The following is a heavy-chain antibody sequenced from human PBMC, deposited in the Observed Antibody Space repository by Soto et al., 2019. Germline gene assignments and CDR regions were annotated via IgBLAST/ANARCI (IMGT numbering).Heavy chain of an antibody. D-gene: IGHD5-12*01. J-gene: IGHJ4*02. CDR2: IYNSGST. CDR3: AVAPDY. Sequence: LQLQESGPGLVKPSETLSLTCAVSGGSIRRSNYYWGWIRQPPGKGLEWIGSIYNSGSTYYNPSLKSRVTISVDTSKNQFSLKLTSVTAADTAVYYCAVAPDYWGQGTLVTVSS. V-gene: IGHV4-39*01. CDR1: GGSIRRSNYY.